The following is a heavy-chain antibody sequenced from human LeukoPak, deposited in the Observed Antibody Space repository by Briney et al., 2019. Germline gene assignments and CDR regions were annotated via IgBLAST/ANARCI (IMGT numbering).Heavy chain of an antibody. V-gene: IGHV4-59*12. CDR3: ARDVGARLPGY. CDR2: IYHSGNS. Sequence: SETLSLTCTVSGGSISSYYWSWIRQPPGKGLEWIGEIYHSGNSNYNPSLKSRVTISVDKSNNQFSLKLSSVTAADTAVYYCARDVGARLPGYWGQGTLVTVSS. D-gene: IGHD6-6*01. CDR1: GGSISSYY. J-gene: IGHJ4*02.